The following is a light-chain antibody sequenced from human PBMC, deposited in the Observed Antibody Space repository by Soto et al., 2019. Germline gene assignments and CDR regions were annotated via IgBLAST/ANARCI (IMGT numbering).Light chain of an antibody. J-gene: IGKJ4*01. Sequence: EIVLTQSPGTLSLSPGERATLSCRASQSVSSSYLAWYQQKPGQAPRLLIYGASSRATGIPDRFSGGGSGTDFTLTISRLEPEDFAVYYCQQYNNWPPVTFGGGTKVDIK. CDR3: QQYNNWPPVT. V-gene: IGKV3-20*01. CDR1: QSVSSSY. CDR2: GAS.